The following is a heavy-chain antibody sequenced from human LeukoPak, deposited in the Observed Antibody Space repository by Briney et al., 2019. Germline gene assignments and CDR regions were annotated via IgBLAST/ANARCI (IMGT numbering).Heavy chain of an antibody. V-gene: IGHV3-30*02. CDR3: AKDTNFLHYFDY. CDR1: GFTFSSYG. D-gene: IGHD2-2*01. Sequence: GGSLRLSCAASGFTFSSYGMHWVRQAPGKGQEWVAFIRYDGSNKYYADSVKGRFTISRDNSKNTLYLQMNSLRAEDTAVYYCAKDTNFLHYFDYWGQGTLVTVSS. J-gene: IGHJ4*02. CDR2: IRYDGSNK.